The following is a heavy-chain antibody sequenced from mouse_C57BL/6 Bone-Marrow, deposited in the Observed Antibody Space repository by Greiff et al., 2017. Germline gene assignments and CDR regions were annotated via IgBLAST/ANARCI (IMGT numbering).Heavy chain of an antibody. J-gene: IGHJ4*01. Sequence: QVQLQQSGAELVRPGASVKLSCKASGYTFTDYYINWVKQRPGQGLEWIAKIYPSSGNTYYNEKFKGKATLTADKSSSTAYMQLSSLTSEDSAVYFCAKSKIRYYAMDFWGQGTTVTVSS. CDR1: GYTFTDYY. V-gene: IGHV1-76*01. CDR2: IYPSSGNT. CDR3: AKSKIRYYAMDF.